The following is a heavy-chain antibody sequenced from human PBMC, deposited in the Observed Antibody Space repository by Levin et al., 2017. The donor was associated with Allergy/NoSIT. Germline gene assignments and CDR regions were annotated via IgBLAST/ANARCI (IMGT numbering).Heavy chain of an antibody. CDR1: GGSFSGYY. CDR3: ARDRLRGYSGFHTPAGYYYYYGMDV. CDR2: INHSGST. J-gene: IGHJ6*02. Sequence: SETLSLTCAVYGGSFSGYYWSWIRQPPGKGLEWIGEINHSGSTNYNPSLKSRVTISVDTSKNQFSLKLSSVTAADTAVYYCARDRLRGYSGFHTPAGYYYYYGMDVWGQGTTVTVSS. D-gene: IGHD5-12*01. V-gene: IGHV4-34*01.